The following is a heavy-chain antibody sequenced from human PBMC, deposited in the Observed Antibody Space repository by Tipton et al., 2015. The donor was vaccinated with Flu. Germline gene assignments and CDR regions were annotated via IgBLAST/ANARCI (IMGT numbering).Heavy chain of an antibody. CDR3: ARTWIQLWTPDFDY. V-gene: IGHV1-2*02. CDR2: INPKSGDT. Sequence: ASGQGLEWMGWINPKSGDTKYAQNFQGRVTMTRDTSITTVYMELTGLTSDDTAIYYCARTWIQLWTPDFDYWGQGTLGTVSS. J-gene: IGHJ4*02. D-gene: IGHD5-18*01.